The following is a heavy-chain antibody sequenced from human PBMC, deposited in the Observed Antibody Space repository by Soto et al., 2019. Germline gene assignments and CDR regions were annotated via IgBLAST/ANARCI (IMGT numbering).Heavy chain of an antibody. Sequence: GESLKISCKGSGYSFTSYWISWVRQMPGKGLEWMGRIDPSDSYTNYSPSFQGHVTISADKSISTAYLQWSSLKASDTAMYYCARHGTYYYDSSGSWGQGTLGTVS. CDR2: IDPSDSYT. D-gene: IGHD3-22*01. CDR3: ARHGTYYYDSSGS. J-gene: IGHJ4*02. CDR1: GYSFTSYW. V-gene: IGHV5-10-1*01.